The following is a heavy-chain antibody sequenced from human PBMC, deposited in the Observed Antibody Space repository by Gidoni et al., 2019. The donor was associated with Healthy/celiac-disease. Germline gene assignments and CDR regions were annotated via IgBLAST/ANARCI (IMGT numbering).Heavy chain of an antibody. CDR2: INPNSGGT. Sequence: QVQLVQSGAEVKKPGASVQVSCKASGYTFTGYYMHWVRQAPGQGLEWMGRINPNSGGTNYAQKFQGRVTMTRDTSISTAYMELSRLRSDDTAVYYCARSPGSINWNDEDYWGQGTLVTVSS. D-gene: IGHD1-1*01. CDR1: GYTFTGYY. V-gene: IGHV1-2*06. CDR3: ARSPGSINWNDEDY. J-gene: IGHJ4*02.